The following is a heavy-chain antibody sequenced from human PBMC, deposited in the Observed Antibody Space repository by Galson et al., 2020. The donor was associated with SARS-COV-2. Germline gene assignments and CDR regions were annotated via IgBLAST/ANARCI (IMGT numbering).Heavy chain of an antibody. CDR1: GGSISSGDYY. J-gene: IGHJ4*02. CDR3: ARAAAQGILYGDLDY. Sequence: SETLSLTCTVSGGSISSGDYYWSWIRPPPGQGLEWIGYIYYSGSTYYNPSLKRRVTISVDTSKNQFSLKLSSVTAADTAVYYCARAAAQGILYGDLDYWGQGTLVTVSS. D-gene: IGHD4-17*01. CDR2: IYYSGST. V-gene: IGHV4-30-4*01.